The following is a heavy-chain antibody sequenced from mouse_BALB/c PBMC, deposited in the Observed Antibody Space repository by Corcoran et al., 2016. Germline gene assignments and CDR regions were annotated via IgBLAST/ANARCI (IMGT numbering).Heavy chain of an antibody. CDR1: GYTFTNYD. CDR2: INPYNDNT. D-gene: IGHD2-1*01. V-gene: IGHV1S136*01. J-gene: IGHJ2*01. CDR3: ASHYYGNSIDY. Sequence: EVQLQQSGPELVKPGASVKMSCKASGYTFTNYDMHWVKQKPGQGLEWIGCINPYNDNTKYNEKFKGKATLTSDKSSSTAYMELSSLTSEYSAVYYLASHYYGNSIDYWGQGTTLTVSS.